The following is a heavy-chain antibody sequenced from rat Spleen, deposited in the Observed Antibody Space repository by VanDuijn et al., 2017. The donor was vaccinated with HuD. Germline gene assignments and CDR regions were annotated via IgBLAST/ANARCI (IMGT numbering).Heavy chain of an antibody. CDR1: GYSITSNY. J-gene: IGHJ4*01. CDR2: ISYSGST. V-gene: IGHV3-1*01. D-gene: IGHD1-8*01. CDR3: ARIATVATGVMDA. Sequence: EVQLQESGPGLVKPSHSLSLTCSVTGYSITSNYWGWIRKFPGNKMEWMGYISYSGSTSYNPSLKSRISITRNTSKNHVFLQLNSVTTEETATYYCARIATVATGVMDAWGQGASVTVSS.